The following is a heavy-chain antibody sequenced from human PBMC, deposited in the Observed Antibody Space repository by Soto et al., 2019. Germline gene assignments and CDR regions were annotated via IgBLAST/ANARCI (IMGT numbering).Heavy chain of an antibody. CDR3: AKYRGSESKSLWFAP. J-gene: IGHJ5*02. CDR2: IYYIGLT. D-gene: IGHD3-16*02. V-gene: IGHV4-59*01. Sequence: QVQLQESGPGLVKPSETLSLTCAVSGGYISIFYWSWIRQPPGKGLEWLGYIYYIGLTNYNPSLKSRVIISLDTSMNELSLRLTSVTAGDTSVYYCAKYRGSESKSLWFAPWGHGTQVTLS. CDR1: GGYISIFY.